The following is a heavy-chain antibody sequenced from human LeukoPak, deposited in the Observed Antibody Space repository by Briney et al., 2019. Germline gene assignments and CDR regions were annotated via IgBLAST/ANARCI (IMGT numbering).Heavy chain of an antibody. V-gene: IGHV1-18*01. Sequence: ASVKVSCKASGYTFTSYGISWVRQAPGQGLEWMGWISAYNGNTNYAQKLQGRVTMTTDTSTSTAYMELSRLRSDDTAVYYCARDPSPLGYCSGGSCYEWFDPWGQGTLVTVSS. CDR2: ISAYNGNT. CDR3: ARDPSPLGYCSGGSCYEWFDP. J-gene: IGHJ5*02. CDR1: GYTFTSYG. D-gene: IGHD2-15*01.